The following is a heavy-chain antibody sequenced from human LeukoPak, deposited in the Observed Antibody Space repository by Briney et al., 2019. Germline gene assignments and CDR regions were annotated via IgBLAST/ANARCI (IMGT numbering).Heavy chain of an antibody. J-gene: IGHJ4*02. D-gene: IGHD1-26*01. CDR2: ISAYDATT. CDR1: GYTFTGFG. V-gene: IGHV1-18*01. Sequence: ASVKVSCKASGYTFTGFGISWVRQAPGQGLEWMGRISAYDATTSYAQKLQGRVTMTTDTSTGTAYMELRTLGSDDTAVFYCARDSGGAPDYWGQGTLVTVSS. CDR3: ARDSGGAPDY.